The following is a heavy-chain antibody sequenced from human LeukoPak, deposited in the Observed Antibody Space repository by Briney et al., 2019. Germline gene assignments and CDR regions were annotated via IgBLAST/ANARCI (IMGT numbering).Heavy chain of an antibody. CDR2: IIPIFGTA. J-gene: IGHJ3*02. CDR3: ARGGYGDYGDDAFDI. CDR1: GGTFSSYA. Sequence: SVKVTCKASGGTFSSYAISWVRQAPGQGLEWMGGIIPIFGTANYAQKFQGRVTITADESTSTAYMELSSLRSEDTAVYYCARGGYGDYGDDAFDIWGQGTMVTVSS. D-gene: IGHD4-17*01. V-gene: IGHV1-69*13.